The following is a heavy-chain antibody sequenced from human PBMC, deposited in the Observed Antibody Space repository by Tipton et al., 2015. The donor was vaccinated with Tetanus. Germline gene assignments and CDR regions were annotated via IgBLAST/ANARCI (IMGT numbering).Heavy chain of an antibody. D-gene: IGHD1-14*01. CDR3: ARGTGDY. J-gene: IGHJ4*02. CDR2: INYSGST. V-gene: IGHV4-31*03. Sequence: TLSLTCTVSGGSISSGGYYWSWIRQHPGKGLEWIAYINYSGSTYYNPSLESRLTVSLDTSKNQFSLKLSSVTAADTAVYYCARGTGDYWGQGTLVTVSS. CDR1: GGSISSGGYY.